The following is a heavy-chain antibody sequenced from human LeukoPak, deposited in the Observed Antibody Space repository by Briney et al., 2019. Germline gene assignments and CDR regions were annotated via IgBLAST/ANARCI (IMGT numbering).Heavy chain of an antibody. Sequence: ASVKVSCKASGYTFTGYYMHWVRQAPGQGLEWMGRINPNSGGTNYAQKFQGRVTMTRDTSISTAYMELRSLRSDDTAVYYCARDYYDSSGSDYWGQGTLVTVSS. J-gene: IGHJ4*02. CDR2: INPNSGGT. CDR3: ARDYYDSSGSDY. CDR1: GYTFTGYY. V-gene: IGHV1-2*06. D-gene: IGHD3-22*01.